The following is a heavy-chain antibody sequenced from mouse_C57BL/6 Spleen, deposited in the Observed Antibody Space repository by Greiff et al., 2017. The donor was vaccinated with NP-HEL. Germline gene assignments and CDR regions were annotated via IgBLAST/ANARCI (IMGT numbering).Heavy chain of an antibody. CDR3: TFLRRFAY. Sequence: EVKVEESGGGLVQPGGSMKLSCVASGFTFSNYWMNWVRQSPEKGLEWVAQIRLKSDNYATHYAESVKGRFTISRDDSKSSVYLQMNNLRAEDTGIYYCTFLRRFAYWGQGTLVTVSA. CDR1: GFTFSNYW. V-gene: IGHV6-3*01. D-gene: IGHD2-12*01. J-gene: IGHJ3*01. CDR2: IRLKSDNYAT.